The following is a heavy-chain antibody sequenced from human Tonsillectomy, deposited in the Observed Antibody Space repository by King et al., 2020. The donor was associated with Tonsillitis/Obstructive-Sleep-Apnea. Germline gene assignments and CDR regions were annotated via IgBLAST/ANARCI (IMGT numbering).Heavy chain of an antibody. D-gene: IGHD3-16*01. CDR1: GGSISRYY. CDR2: IYYSGST. V-gene: IGHV4-59*01. Sequence: VQLQESGPGLVKPSETLSLTCTVSGGSISRYYWSWSRQPPGKGLEWIGYIYYSGSTNYNPSLTSIVTLSVDTSKNQFSLKLCSVTAADTAVYYCAGPSGYGGAFDIWGQGTMVTVSS. CDR3: AGPSGYGGAFDI. J-gene: IGHJ3*02.